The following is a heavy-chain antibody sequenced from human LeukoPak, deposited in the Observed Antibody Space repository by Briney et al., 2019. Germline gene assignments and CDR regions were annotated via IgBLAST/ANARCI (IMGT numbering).Heavy chain of an antibody. CDR3: ARDGKTYYYGSGSSYYFDY. CDR1: GGSISSYY. D-gene: IGHD3-10*01. J-gene: IGHJ4*02. CDR2: IYYSGST. Sequence: PSETLSLTCTVSGGSISSYYWSWIRQPPGKGLEWIGYIYYSGSTNYNPSLKSRVTISVDTSKNQFSLKLSSVTAADTAVYYCARDGKTYYYGSGSSYYFDYWGQGTLVTVSS. V-gene: IGHV4-59*12.